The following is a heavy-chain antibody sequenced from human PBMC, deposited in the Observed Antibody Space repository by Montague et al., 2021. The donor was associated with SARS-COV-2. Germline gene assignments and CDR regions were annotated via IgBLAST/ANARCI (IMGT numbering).Heavy chain of an antibody. Sequence: SETLSLTCTVSGGSISSYYWSWIRQPPGKGLEWIGYIYYSGSTNYSPSLKSPVTISVDTSKNQFSLKLSSVTAADTAVYYCARGDVEMATIKSGGPFYHFDYWGQGTLVTVSS. CDR2: IYYSGST. D-gene: IGHD5-24*01. CDR1: GGSISSYY. CDR3: ARGDVEMATIKSGGPFYHFDY. J-gene: IGHJ4*02. V-gene: IGHV4-59*13.